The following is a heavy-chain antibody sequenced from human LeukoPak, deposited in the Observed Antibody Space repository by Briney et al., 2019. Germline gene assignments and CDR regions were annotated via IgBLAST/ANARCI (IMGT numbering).Heavy chain of an antibody. CDR3: AKRPTGIAAAGTRYYFDY. V-gene: IGHV3-23*01. Sequence: GGSLRLSCAASGFTFSSYAMSWVRQAPGKGLEWVSAISGSGGSTYYADSVKGRFTISRDNSKNTLYLQMNSLRAEDTAVYYCAKRPTGIAAAGTRYYFDYWGQGTLVTVSS. J-gene: IGHJ4*02. CDR1: GFTFSSYA. D-gene: IGHD6-13*01. CDR2: ISGSGGST.